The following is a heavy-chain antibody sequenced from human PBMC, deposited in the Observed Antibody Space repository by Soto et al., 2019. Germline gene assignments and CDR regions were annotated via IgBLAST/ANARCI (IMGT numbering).Heavy chain of an antibody. CDR3: ASKTYESKGTFDY. CDR2: IYHSGSS. J-gene: IGHJ4*02. CDR1: GGSISTSQW. Sequence: QVQLQESGPGLVKPSGTLSLTCTVSGGSISTSQWWSWLRQPPGKGLEWIGEIYHSGSSNYNTSLKSRVXKSXDXYKNQSSLKLNSVAAADTAVYYCASKTYESKGTFDYWGQGTLVTVSS. V-gene: IGHV4-4*02. D-gene: IGHD3-22*01.